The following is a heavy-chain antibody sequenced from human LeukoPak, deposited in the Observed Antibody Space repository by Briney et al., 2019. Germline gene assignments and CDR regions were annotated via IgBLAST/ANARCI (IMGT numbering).Heavy chain of an antibody. Sequence: GGSLRLSCTASGFTVSTSYMNWVRQAPGKGLEWVSVIYGGGSTYYADSVRGRFTISRDNSKNTLYLQMNSLRAEDTAVYFCARGYSSGWPDFWGQGTLVTVSS. CDR3: ARGYSSGWPDF. CDR1: GFTVSTSY. CDR2: IYGGGST. D-gene: IGHD6-25*01. J-gene: IGHJ4*02. V-gene: IGHV3-53*01.